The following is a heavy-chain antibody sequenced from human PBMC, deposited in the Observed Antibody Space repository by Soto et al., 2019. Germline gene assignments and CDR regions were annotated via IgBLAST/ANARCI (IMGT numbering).Heavy chain of an antibody. CDR2: IDPSDSYT. Sequence: GESLKISCKGSGYSFTSYWISWVRQMPGKGLEWMGRIDPSDSYTNYSPSFQGHVTISADKSISTAYLQWNSLKASDTAMYYCASRGRYCSSTSCLGFDPWGQGTLVTVSS. V-gene: IGHV5-10-1*01. CDR3: ASRGRYCSSTSCLGFDP. D-gene: IGHD2-2*01. J-gene: IGHJ5*02. CDR1: GYSFTSYW.